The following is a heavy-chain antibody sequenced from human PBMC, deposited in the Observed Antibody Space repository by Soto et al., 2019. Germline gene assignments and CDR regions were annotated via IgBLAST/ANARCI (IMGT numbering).Heavy chain of an antibody. CDR1: GYTLTSYY. CDR2: ISPNGAWR. J-gene: IGHJ4*02. D-gene: IGHD2-2*01. CDR3: AREGAPAAKMFDF. Sequence: QVQLVQSGAEVKVPGASVRVSCKASGYTLTSYYMHWVRRAPGQGLEWMVFISPNGAWRDNAQKFQGRLTVTKDTPTNTLHMDLSSLGSEDTAIYYCAREGAPAAKMFDFWGQGTLVTVSS. V-gene: IGHV1-46*01.